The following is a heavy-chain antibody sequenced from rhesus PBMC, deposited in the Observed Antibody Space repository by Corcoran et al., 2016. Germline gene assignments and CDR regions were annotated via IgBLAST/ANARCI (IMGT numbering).Heavy chain of an antibody. D-gene: IGHD2-15*01. CDR2: ISNGGGST. CDR3: ARERISPYYVDY. J-gene: IGHJ4*01. Sequence: EVQLVESGGGLAKPGGSLRLSCAASGFTFSDYYMDWVRHAPGKGLEWVARISNGGGSTWYADSVKGRFTISRENAKNTLDFQMNSLRAEHTSVYYCARERISPYYVDYWGQGVLVTVSS. CDR1: GFTFSDYY. V-gene: IGHV3-178*01.